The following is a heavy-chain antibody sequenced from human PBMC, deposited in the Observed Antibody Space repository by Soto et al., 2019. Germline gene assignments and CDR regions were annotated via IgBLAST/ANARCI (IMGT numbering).Heavy chain of an antibody. J-gene: IGHJ4*02. CDR2: IFPNGNT. D-gene: IGHD3-16*02. Sequence: PSATLSLTCTVSRGYVNTFHWSWVRQPAGKGLEWIGRIFPNGNTDYSPSLKSRVTLSVDTSKNQISLNLTSVTAADMAVYYYARVQDYVGGSYRYYFDDWGQGTLVTVAS. V-gene: IGHV4-4*07. CDR3: ARVQDYVGGSYRYYFDD. CDR1: RGYVNTFH.